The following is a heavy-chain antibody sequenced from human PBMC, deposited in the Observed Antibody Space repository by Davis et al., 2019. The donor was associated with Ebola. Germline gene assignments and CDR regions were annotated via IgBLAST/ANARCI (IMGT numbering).Heavy chain of an antibody. CDR2: IIPIFGTA. D-gene: IGHD3-9*01. V-gene: IGHV1-69*13. CDR3: ARELRYFDWLLYPSKAHFDY. J-gene: IGHJ4*02. CDR1: GGTFSSYA. Sequence: SVKVSCKASGGTFSSYAISWVRQAPGQGLEWMGGIIPIFGTANYAQKFQGRVTITADESTSTAYMELSSLRSEDTAVYYCARELRYFDWLLYPSKAHFDYWGQGTLVTVSS.